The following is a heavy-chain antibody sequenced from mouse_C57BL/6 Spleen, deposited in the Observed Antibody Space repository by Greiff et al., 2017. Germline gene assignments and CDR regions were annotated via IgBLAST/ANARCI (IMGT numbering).Heavy chain of an antibody. J-gene: IGHJ1*03. CDR2: IHPNSGST. V-gene: IGHV1-64*01. CDR1: GYTFTSYW. D-gene: IGHD2-4*01. CDR3: ARGNDYGLKYFDV. Sequence: QAQLQQPGAELVKPGASVKLSCKASGYTFTSYWMYWVKQRPGQGLEWIGMIHPNSGSTNYNEKFKSKATLTVDKSSSTAYMQLSSLTSEDSAVYYCARGNDYGLKYFDVWGTGTTVTVSS.